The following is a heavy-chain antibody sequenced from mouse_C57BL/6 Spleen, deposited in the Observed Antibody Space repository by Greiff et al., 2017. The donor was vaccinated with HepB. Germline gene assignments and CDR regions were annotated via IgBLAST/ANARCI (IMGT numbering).Heavy chain of an antibody. D-gene: IGHD2-2*01. Sequence: EVNVVESGGGLVKPGGPLKLSCAASGFTFSDYGMHWVRQAPEKGLEWVAYISSGSSTIYYADTVKGRFTISRDNAKNTLFLQMTSLRSEDTAMYYCARENGYYFDYWGQGTTLTVSS. CDR3: ARENGYYFDY. CDR1: GFTFSDYG. V-gene: IGHV5-17*01. CDR2: ISSGSSTI. J-gene: IGHJ2*01.